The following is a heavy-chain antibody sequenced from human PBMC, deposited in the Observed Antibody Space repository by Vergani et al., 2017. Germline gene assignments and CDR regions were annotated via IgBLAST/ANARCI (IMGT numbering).Heavy chain of an antibody. Sequence: QVQLQQWGPGLLKPSETLSLTCAVYGGSLSGCYWSWIRLAPGKGLEWNREINHSGTINYNPTLKSPFNVSIDTSRYHFSLKLRSVGAADAAVYFCARRAERLETLLRDDSDVWGQGTFVTVSP. CDR3: ARRAERLETLLRDDSDV. J-gene: IGHJ3*01. CDR1: GGSLSGCY. V-gene: IGHV4-34*01. CDR2: INHSGTI. D-gene: IGHD3-3*01.